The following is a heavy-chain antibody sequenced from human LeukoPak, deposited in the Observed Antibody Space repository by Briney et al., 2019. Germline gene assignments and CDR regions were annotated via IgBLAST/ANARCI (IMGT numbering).Heavy chain of an antibody. CDR2: ISGSGRTT. J-gene: IGHJ4*02. CDR3: AREEGATFAYFDY. Sequence: GGSLRLSCAASGFTFSSFAMSWVRQAPGKGLEWVSAISGSGRTTYYADSVKGRFTISRDNSRNTLYLQMNSLRAEDTAVYYCAREEGATFAYFDYWGQGTLVTVSS. CDR1: GFTFSSFA. V-gene: IGHV3-23*01. D-gene: IGHD2/OR15-2a*01.